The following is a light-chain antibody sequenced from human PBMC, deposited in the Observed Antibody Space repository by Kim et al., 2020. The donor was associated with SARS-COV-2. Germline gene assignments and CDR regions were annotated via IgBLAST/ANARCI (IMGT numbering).Light chain of an antibody. CDR2: DVT. Sequence: QSVLTQPASVSGSPGQSITISCTGTNSDIGGYNYVSWYQQHPGKAPKLMIFDVTNRPSGVSDRFSGSKSDNTASLTISGLQAEDEADYYCSSYTPTNTLVVFGGGTQLTVL. V-gene: IGLV2-14*03. CDR3: SSYTPTNTLVV. CDR1: NSDIGGYNY. J-gene: IGLJ2*01.